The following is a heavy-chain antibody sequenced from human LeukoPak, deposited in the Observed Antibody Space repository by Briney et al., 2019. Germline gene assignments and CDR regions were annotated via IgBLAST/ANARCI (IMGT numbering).Heavy chain of an antibody. J-gene: IGHJ5*02. CDR1: GGSFSGYY. CDR3: ARGKRYFDWLLFGSWFDP. CDR2: INHSGST. Sequence: SETLSLTCAVYGGSFSGYYRSWIRQPPGKGLEWIGEINHSGSTNYNPSLKSRVTISVDTSKNQFSLKLSSVTAADTAVYYCARGKRYFDWLLFGSWFDPWGHGTLVTV. V-gene: IGHV4-34*01. D-gene: IGHD3-9*01.